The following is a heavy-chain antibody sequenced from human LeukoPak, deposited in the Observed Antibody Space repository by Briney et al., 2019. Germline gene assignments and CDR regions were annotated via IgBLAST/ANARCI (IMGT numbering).Heavy chain of an antibody. CDR1: GFTFSSYA. Sequence: GGSLRLSCAAFGFTFSSYAMSWVRQAPGKGLEWVSAISGSGGSTYYADSVKGRFTISRDNSKNTLYLQMNSLRAEDTAVYYCAKGPYSGSYYLGYYFDYWGQGTLVTVSS. CDR2: ISGSGGST. CDR3: AKGPYSGSYYLGYYFDY. J-gene: IGHJ4*02. D-gene: IGHD1-26*01. V-gene: IGHV3-23*01.